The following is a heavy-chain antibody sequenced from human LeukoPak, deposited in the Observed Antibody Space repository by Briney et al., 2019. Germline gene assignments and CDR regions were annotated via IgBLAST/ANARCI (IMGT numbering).Heavy chain of an antibody. CDR1: GGSISSYY. CDR2: IYYSGST. Sequence: SETLSLTCTVSGGSISSYYWSWIRQPPGKGLEWIGYIYYSGSTNYNPSLKSRVTISVDTSKNQFSLKLSSVTAAGTAVYYCARGGLQTLYYYYYMDVWGKGTTVTVSS. D-gene: IGHD4-11*01. CDR3: ARGGLQTLYYYYYMDV. V-gene: IGHV4-59*01. J-gene: IGHJ6*03.